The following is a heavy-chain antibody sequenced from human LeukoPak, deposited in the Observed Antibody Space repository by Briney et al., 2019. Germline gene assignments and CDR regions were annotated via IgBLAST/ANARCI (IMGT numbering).Heavy chain of an antibody. CDR2: ISYDGSNK. D-gene: IGHD6-19*01. V-gene: IGHV3-30-3*01. J-gene: IGHJ4*02. CDR1: GFTFSSYA. CDR3: ASFDGPKWLPRTSFDY. Sequence: GGSLRLSCAASGFTFSSYAMHWVRQAPGKGLEWVAVISYDGSNKYYADSVKGRFTISRDNSKNTLYLQMNSLRAEDTAVYYCASFDGPKWLPRTSFDYWGQGTLVTVSS.